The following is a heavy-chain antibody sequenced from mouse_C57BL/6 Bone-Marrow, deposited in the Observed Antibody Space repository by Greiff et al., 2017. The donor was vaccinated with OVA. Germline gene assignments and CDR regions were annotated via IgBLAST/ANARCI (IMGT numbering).Heavy chain of an antibody. Sequence: EVKLVESGGGLVQSGRSLRLSCATSGFTFSDFYMEWVRHAPGKGLEWIAASRNKANDYTTEYSASVKGRFIVSRDTSQSILYLQMNALRAEDTAIYYCARRLSDYFDYWGQGTTLTVSS. V-gene: IGHV7-1*01. CDR3: ARRLSDYFDY. J-gene: IGHJ2*01. CDR2: SRNKANDYTT. CDR1: GFTFSDFY. D-gene: IGHD2-2*01.